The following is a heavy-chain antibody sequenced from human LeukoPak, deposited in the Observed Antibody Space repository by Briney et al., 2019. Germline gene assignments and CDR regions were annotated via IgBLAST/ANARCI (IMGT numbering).Heavy chain of an antibody. Sequence: GESLKISCKGSGYSFTSYWIGWVRQMPGKGLEWMGIIYPGDSDTRCSPSFQGQVTISADKSVSTAYLQWSSLKASDTAMYYCARHDYGDYGYYYGMDVWGQGTTVTVSS. CDR2: IYPGDSDT. CDR1: GYSFTSYW. V-gene: IGHV5-51*01. CDR3: ARHDYGDYGYYYGMDV. J-gene: IGHJ6*02. D-gene: IGHD4-17*01.